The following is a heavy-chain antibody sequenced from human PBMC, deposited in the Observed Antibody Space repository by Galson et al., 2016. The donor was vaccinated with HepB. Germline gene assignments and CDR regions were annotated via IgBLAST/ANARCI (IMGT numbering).Heavy chain of an antibody. V-gene: IGHV3-53*01. D-gene: IGHD5-18*01. CDR1: GFNVSTNY. CDR2: IYTDGRT. CDR3: ARHHDVGGYTRPYYYYAMDV. Sequence: SLRLSCAVSGFNVSTNYMTWVRQAPGKGLERVSVIYTDGRTYSAESVKGRFIISRDNLKNTLYLQMNSLRVEDTAVYFCARHHDVGGYTRPYYYYAMDVWGHGTTVSVSS. J-gene: IGHJ6*02.